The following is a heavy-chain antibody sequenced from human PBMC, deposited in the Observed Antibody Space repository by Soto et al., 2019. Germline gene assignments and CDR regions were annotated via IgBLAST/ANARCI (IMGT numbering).Heavy chain of an antibody. V-gene: IGHV4-34*01. CDR1: GGSFSGYY. Sequence: QVQLQQWGAGLLKPSETLSLTCAVYGGSFSGYYWSWIRQPPGKGLEWIVEINHSGSTNYNPSLKSRVTISVDTSKNQFSLKLSSVTAADTAVYYCARGRRGYYYGSGSPVYFDYWGQGTLVTVSS. CDR3: ARGRRGYYYGSGSPVYFDY. CDR2: INHSGST. J-gene: IGHJ4*02. D-gene: IGHD3-10*01.